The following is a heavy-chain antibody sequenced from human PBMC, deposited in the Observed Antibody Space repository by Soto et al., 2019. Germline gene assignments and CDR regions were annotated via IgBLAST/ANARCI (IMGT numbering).Heavy chain of an antibody. CDR3: ARLSCSSTCCGPPGMDV. J-gene: IGHJ6*02. CDR1: GGSFSGYY. CDR2: INHSGST. V-gene: IGHV4-34*01. Sequence: SETLSLTCAVYGGSFSGYYWSWICQPPGKGLEWIGEINHSGSTNYNPSLKSRVTISVDTSKNQFSLKLSSVTAADTAVYSCARLSCSSTCCGPPGMDVWGQGTTVTVSS. D-gene: IGHD2-2*01.